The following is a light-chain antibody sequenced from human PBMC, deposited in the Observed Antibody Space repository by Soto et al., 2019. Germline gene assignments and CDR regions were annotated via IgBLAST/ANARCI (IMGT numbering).Light chain of an antibody. CDR3: YSYTSSSTYV. V-gene: IGLV2-14*03. CDR2: DVS. CDR1: SSDVGGYNY. Sequence: QSALTQPASVSGSPGQSITISCTGTSSDVGGYNYVSWYQQHPAKAPKVMIYDVSNRPSGVSNRFSGSKSGNTSSLTISGLQAEDEADYYCYSYTSSSTYVFGTGTKLTVL. J-gene: IGLJ1*01.